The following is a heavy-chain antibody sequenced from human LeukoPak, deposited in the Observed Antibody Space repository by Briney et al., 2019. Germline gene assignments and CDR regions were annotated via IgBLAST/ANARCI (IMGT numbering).Heavy chain of an antibody. J-gene: IGHJ5*02. V-gene: IGHV3-7*04. D-gene: IGHD3-10*01. CDR3: ARVTMVRGVINWFDP. Sequence: GGSLRLSCAASGFTFSSYWMSWVRQAPGKGLEWVANIKQDGSEKYYVDSVKGRFTISRDSAKNSLYLQMNSLRAEDTAVYYCARVTMVRGVINWFDPWGQGTLVTVSS. CDR1: GFTFSSYW. CDR2: IKQDGSEK.